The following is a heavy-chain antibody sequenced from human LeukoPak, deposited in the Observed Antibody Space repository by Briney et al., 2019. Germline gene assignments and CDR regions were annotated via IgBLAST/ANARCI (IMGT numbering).Heavy chain of an antibody. CDR2: IYTSGNT. CDR1: GGSISTGSYC. V-gene: IGHV4-61*09. D-gene: IGHD3-16*01. Sequence: SETLSLTCTVSGGSISTGSYCWSWIRQPAGKGLEWIGHIYTSGNTNYNPSLKSRVTISVDTPKNQFSLKLSSVTAADTAVYYCARDSSDYDYVWGSYSWFDPLGPGNPGHRLL. CDR3: ARDSSDYDYVWGSYSWFDP. J-gene: IGHJ5*02.